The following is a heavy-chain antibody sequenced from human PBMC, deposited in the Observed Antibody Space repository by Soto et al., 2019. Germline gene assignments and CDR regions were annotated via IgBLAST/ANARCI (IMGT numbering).Heavy chain of an antibody. J-gene: IGHJ6*02. D-gene: IGHD3-10*01. CDR1: GYSFTSYW. V-gene: IGHV5-51*01. CDR3: AGGGVRGVITRTRDYYGMDV. Sequence: PGESLKISCKGSGYSFTSYWIGWVRQMPGKGLEWMGIIYPGDSDTRYSPSFQGQVTISADKSISTAYLQWSSLKASDTAMYYCAGGGVRGVITRTRDYYGMDVWGQGTTVTVAS. CDR2: IYPGDSDT.